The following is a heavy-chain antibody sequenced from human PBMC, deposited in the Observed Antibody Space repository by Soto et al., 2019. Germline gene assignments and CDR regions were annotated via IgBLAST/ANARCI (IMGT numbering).Heavy chain of an antibody. D-gene: IGHD4-17*01. V-gene: IGHV1-3*05. CDR1: GYTFTTYA. Sequence: QVQLVQSGAEEKKPGASVKVSCKASGYTFTTYAIHWVRQAPGQSLEWMGWISAGNGNTKYSQKFQGRVTITRDTSASTAYMELSSLRSEGTAVYYFARSVYGDYSDYWGQGTLVTVS. CDR3: ARSVYGDYSDY. CDR2: ISAGNGNT. J-gene: IGHJ4*02.